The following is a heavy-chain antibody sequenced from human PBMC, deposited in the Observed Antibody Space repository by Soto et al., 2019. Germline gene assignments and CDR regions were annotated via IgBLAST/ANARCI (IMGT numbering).Heavy chain of an antibody. CDR2: IYYSGST. CDR3: ARLYDSRRPRPINWFDP. Sequence: SETLSLTSTVSGVSLSSFYWSWLRPPPGKGLEWIGYIYYSGSTNYNPSLKSRVTISVDTSKNQFSLKLSSVTAADTAVYYCARLYDSRRPRPINWFDPRGQGTLVTVSS. J-gene: IGHJ5*02. V-gene: IGHV4-59*01. CDR1: GVSLSSFY. D-gene: IGHD3-22*01.